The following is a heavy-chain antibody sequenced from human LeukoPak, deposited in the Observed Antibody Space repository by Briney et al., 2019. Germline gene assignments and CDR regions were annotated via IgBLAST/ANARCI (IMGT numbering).Heavy chain of an antibody. V-gene: IGHV3-30*02. Sequence: SGGSLRLSCAASGFTFSSYGMHWVRQAPGKGLEWVAFIRYDGSNKYYADSVKGRFTISRDNSKNTLYLQMNSLRAEDTAVYYCAKAEPGRQNAFDIWGQGTMVTVSS. CDR2: IRYDGSNK. D-gene: IGHD1-14*01. CDR3: AKAEPGRQNAFDI. J-gene: IGHJ3*02. CDR1: GFTFSSYG.